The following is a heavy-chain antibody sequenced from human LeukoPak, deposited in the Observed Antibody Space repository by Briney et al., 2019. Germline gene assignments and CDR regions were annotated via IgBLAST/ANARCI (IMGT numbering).Heavy chain of an antibody. D-gene: IGHD5-24*01. Sequence: SETLSLTCTVSGGSISSYYWSWIRQPPGKGLEWIGYIYYSGSTNYNPSLKSRVTISVDTSKNQFSLKLSSVTAADTAVYYCASDQGMARYGMDVWGQGTTVTVSS. CDR1: GGSISSYY. CDR2: IYYSGST. V-gene: IGHV4-59*01. CDR3: ASDQGMARYGMDV. J-gene: IGHJ6*02.